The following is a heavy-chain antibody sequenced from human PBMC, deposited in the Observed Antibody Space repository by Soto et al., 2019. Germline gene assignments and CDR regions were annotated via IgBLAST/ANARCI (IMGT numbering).Heavy chain of an antibody. CDR2: IYYSGST. CDR3: ARARIAAAGWWFDP. Sequence: LCGGSISSGDYYWSWIRQPPGKGLEWIGYIYYSGSTYYNPSLKSRVTISVDTSKNQFSLKLSSVTAADTAVYYCARARIAAAGWWFDPWGQGTLVTVSS. CDR1: GGSISSGDYY. V-gene: IGHV4-30-4*01. D-gene: IGHD6-13*01. J-gene: IGHJ5*02.